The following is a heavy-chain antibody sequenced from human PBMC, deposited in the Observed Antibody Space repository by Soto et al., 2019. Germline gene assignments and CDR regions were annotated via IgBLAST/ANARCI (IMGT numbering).Heavy chain of an antibody. CDR2: IIPIFGTA. Sequence: SVKVSCKASGVTFSSYAISWVRQAPGQGLEWMGGIIPIFGTANYAQKFQGRVTITADESTSTAYMELSSLRSEDTAVYHCARARIAARYGSNNWFDPWGQGTLVTVSS. V-gene: IGHV1-69*13. CDR3: ARARIAARYGSNNWFDP. D-gene: IGHD6-6*01. J-gene: IGHJ5*02. CDR1: GVTFSSYA.